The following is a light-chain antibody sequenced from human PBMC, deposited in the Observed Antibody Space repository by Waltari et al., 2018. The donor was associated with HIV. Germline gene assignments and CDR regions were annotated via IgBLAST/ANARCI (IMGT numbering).Light chain of an antibody. J-gene: IGLJ3*02. CDR1: SSDIGDYNY. Sequence: QSALTQPRSVSGSPGQSVTISCTGTSSDIGDYNYVLWYQPHPGKAPKLMIYDVTKRPSGVPDRFSGSKSGNTASLTISGLQAEDEAAYYCCSFAGSYTLVFGGGTKLTVL. CDR3: CSFAGSYTLV. V-gene: IGLV2-11*01. CDR2: DVT.